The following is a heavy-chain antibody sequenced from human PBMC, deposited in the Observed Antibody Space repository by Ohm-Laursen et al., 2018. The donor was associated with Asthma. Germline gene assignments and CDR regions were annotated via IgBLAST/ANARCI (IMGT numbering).Heavy chain of an antibody. V-gene: IGHV1-8*01. J-gene: IGHJ6*02. CDR1: GYTLTSYD. D-gene: IGHD3-10*01. CDR2: MNPNSGNT. CDR3: ARGSYNSYYYGVDV. Sequence: AASVKVSCKASGYTLTSYDINWVRQATGQGLEWMGWMNPNSGNTGYAQKFQGRVTMTRNTSISTAYMELSSLRSEDTAVYYCARGSYNSYYYGVDVWGQGTTVTVSS.